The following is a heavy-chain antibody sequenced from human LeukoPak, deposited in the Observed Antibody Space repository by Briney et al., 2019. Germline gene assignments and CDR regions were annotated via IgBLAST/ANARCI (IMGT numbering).Heavy chain of an antibody. CDR3: ARGSRALYYYDSSAPKLAFDI. D-gene: IGHD3-22*01. CDR2: VYNSGCT. J-gene: IGHJ3*02. V-gene: IGHV4-39*07. Sequence: KASETLSLTCTVSGGSISSANYHWGWIRQPPGKGLEWIGSVYNSGCTYYNPSLKSRVIVSLAMSQNQFSLRLTSVTAADTAVYYCARGSRALYYYDSSAPKLAFDIWGQGTMVTVSS. CDR1: GGSISSANYH.